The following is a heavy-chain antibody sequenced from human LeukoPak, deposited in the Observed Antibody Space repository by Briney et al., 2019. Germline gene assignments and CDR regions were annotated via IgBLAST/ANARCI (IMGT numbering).Heavy chain of an antibody. D-gene: IGHD3-3*01. V-gene: IGHV3-48*04. CDR3: ARDSHPLFGAVIGWFDP. CDR1: GFTFSSYS. Sequence: PGGSLRLSCAASGFTFSSYSMHWVRQAPGKGLEWVSYFSSSSSSTYYADSVKGRFTISRDNAKNSLYLQMNSLRAEDTAVYYCARDSHPLFGAVIGWFDPWGQGTLVTVSS. CDR2: FSSSSSST. J-gene: IGHJ5*02.